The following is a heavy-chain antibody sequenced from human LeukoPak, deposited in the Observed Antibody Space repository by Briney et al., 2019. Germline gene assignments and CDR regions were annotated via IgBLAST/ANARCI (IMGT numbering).Heavy chain of an antibody. V-gene: IGHV1-69*04. CDR3: ARAPRVRGVVDY. J-gene: IGHJ4*02. D-gene: IGHD3-10*01. CDR2: IIPILGIA. Sequence: GASVKVSFKASGGTFSSYAISWVRQAPGQGLEWMGRIIPILGIANDAQKFLGRVTITADKSTSTAYMELSSLRSEDTAVYYCARAPRVRGVVDYWGQGTLVTVSS. CDR1: GGTFSSYA.